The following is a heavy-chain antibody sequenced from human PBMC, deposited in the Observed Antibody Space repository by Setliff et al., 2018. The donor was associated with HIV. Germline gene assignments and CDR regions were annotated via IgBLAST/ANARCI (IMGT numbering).Heavy chain of an antibody. CDR2: VYYTGST. D-gene: IGHD3-22*01. Sequence: LSLTCTVSGGSIWNYYWSWIRQPPGKGLEWIGYVYYTGSTNYNPSLKSRVTISIDTSKNQFSLKLSSVTAADTAVYYCARHQGKYYDSSGYSGWFFDLWGRGTLVTVSA. J-gene: IGHJ2*01. V-gene: IGHV4-59*08. CDR3: ARHQGKYYDSSGYSGWFFDL. CDR1: GGSIWNYY.